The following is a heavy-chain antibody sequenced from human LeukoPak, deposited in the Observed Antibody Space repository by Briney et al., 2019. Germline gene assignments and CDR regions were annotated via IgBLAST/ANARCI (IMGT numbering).Heavy chain of an antibody. CDR2: IYYSGST. CDR3: ARRWIRGGGSSNWFDP. J-gene: IGHJ5*02. Sequence: KSSETLSLTCTVSGDSISSSSYYWGWIRQPPGKGLEWIGSIYYSGSTYYNPSLKSRVTISVDTSKNQFSLKLSSVTAADTAVYYCARRWIRGGGSSNWFDPWGQGTLVTVSS. CDR1: GDSISSSSYY. D-gene: IGHD2-15*01. V-gene: IGHV4-39*07.